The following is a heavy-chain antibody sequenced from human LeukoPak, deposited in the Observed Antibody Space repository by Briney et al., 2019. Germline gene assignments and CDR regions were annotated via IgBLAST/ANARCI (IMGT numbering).Heavy chain of an antibody. CDR3: ARQAVADWFDP. V-gene: IGHV4-34*01. D-gene: IGHD6-19*01. J-gene: IGHJ5*02. CDR2: INHSGST. CDR1: GGSFSGYY. Sequence: SETLSLTCAVYGGSFSGYYWSWIRQPPGKGLEWIGEINHSGSTNYNPSLKSRVTISVDTSKNQFSLKLSSVTAADTAVYYCARQAVADWFDPWGQGTLVTVSS.